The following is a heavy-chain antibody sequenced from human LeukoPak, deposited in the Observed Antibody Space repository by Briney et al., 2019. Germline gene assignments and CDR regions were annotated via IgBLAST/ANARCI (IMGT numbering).Heavy chain of an antibody. D-gene: IGHD3-22*01. Sequence: SETLSLTCTVSGGSVSSGSYYWSWIRPPPGQGLEWIGYIYYSGSTNYNPSLKSRVTISVDTSKYQFSLKLSSVTAPDTAVYYCARSQYYDSSGYYVFYFDYWGQGTLVTVSS. CDR2: IYYSGST. J-gene: IGHJ4*02. V-gene: IGHV4-61*01. CDR1: GGSVSSGSYY. CDR3: ARSQYYDSSGYYVFYFDY.